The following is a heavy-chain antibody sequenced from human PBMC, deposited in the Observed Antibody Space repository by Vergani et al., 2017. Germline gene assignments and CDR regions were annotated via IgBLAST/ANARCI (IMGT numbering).Heavy chain of an antibody. CDR2: INSDGSST. Sequence: EVQLVESGGGLVQPGGSLRLSCAASGFTFSSYWMHWVRQAPGKGLVWVSRINSDGSSTSYADSVKGRFTISRDNAKNTLYLQMNSLRAEDTAVYYCARERSDILTGRYYYYYYGMDVWGQGTTVTVSS. J-gene: IGHJ6*02. V-gene: IGHV3-74*01. D-gene: IGHD3-9*01. CDR1: GFTFSSYW. CDR3: ARERSDILTGRYYYYYYGMDV.